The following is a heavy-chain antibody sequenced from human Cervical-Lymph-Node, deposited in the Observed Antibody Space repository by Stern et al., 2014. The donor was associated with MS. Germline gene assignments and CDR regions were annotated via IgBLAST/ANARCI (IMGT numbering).Heavy chain of an antibody. V-gene: IGHV4-39*01. CDR1: GASISGSHDF. CDR2: IDYSGVT. J-gene: IGHJ6*02. CDR3: ARHVRAPGALYYYYGMDV. Sequence: QVQLQESGPGLVKPSETLSINCSVSGASISGSHDFWVWIRHPPGKGLEWIGSIDYSGVTYYNPSLRSRATISVDTSRNQFSLKVQSVTAADTAVFYCARHVRAPGALYYYYGMDVWGQGASVTVSS.